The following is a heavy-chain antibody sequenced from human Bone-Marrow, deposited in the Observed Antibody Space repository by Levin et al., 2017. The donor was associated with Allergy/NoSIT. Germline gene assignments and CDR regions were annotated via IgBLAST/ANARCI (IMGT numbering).Heavy chain of an antibody. J-gene: IGHJ4*02. CDR1: GYSFTSYY. CDR2: IYPGDSDI. V-gene: IGHV5-51*01. CDR3: ARRTTGFGWDF. Sequence: KVSCQASGYSFTSYYIAWVRQMPGKGLEWMGIIYPGDSDIRYNPSFQGQVIISADNSITTAYLQWSSLKASDTAMYYCARRTTGFGWDFWGQGTQVTVSS. D-gene: IGHD4-17*01.